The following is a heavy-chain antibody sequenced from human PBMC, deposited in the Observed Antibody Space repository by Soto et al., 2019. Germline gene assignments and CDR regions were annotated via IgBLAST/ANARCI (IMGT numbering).Heavy chain of an antibody. V-gene: IGHV4-39*01. CDR3: ARRSGYDDYFDY. Sequence: SETLSLTCTVSGGSISSSSYYWGWIRQPPGKGLEWIGSIYYSGSTYYNPSLKSRVTISVDTSKNQFSLKLSSVTAADTAVYYCARRSGYDDYFDYWGQGTLVTVSS. CDR2: IYYSGST. J-gene: IGHJ4*02. D-gene: IGHD5-12*01. CDR1: GGSISSSSYY.